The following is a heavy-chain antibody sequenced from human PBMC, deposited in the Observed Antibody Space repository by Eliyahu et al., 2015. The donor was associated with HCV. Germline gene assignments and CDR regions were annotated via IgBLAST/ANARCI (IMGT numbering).Heavy chain of an antibody. D-gene: IGHD4-17*01. CDR2: IGTAGDT. Sequence: EVQLVESGGGLVQPGGSLRLSCAASGFTFSSYDMXWVRQATGKGLEWVSAIGTAGDTYYPGSVKGRFTISRENAKNSLYLQMNSLRAEDTAVYYCARVLPDYGDYGGFDPWGQGTLVTVSS. J-gene: IGHJ5*02. CDR1: GFTFSSYD. V-gene: IGHV3-13*01. CDR3: ARVLPDYGDYGGFDP.